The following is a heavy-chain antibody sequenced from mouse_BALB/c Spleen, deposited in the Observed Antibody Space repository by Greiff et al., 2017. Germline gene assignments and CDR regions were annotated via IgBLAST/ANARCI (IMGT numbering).Heavy chain of an antibody. J-gene: IGHJ4*01. D-gene: IGHD1-2*01. CDR2: IDPENGDT. CDR1: GFNIKDYY. V-gene: IGHV14-4*02. CDR3: NARLSYAMDY. Sequence: VQLQQSGAELVRSGASVKLSCTASGFNIKDYYMHWVKQRPEQGLEWIGWIDPENGDTEYAPKFQGKATMTADTSSNTAYLQLSSLTSEDTAVYYCNARLSYAMDYWGQGTSVTVSS.